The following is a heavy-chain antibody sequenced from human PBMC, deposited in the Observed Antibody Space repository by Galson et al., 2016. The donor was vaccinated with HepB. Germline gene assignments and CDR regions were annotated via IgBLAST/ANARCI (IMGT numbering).Heavy chain of an antibody. D-gene: IGHD5-12*01. CDR2: ISGSGKYS. CDR1: GFTFSDYY. Sequence: SLRLSCAASGFTFSDYYMSWIRQVPGKGLEWLSYISGSGKYSNYADSAKGRFSISRDNAKKSLYLQMNSLRAEDTAVYYCARGRPLSSGYDAHYGLDVWGQGTTVTVSS. J-gene: IGHJ6*02. V-gene: IGHV3-11*05. CDR3: ARGRPLSSGYDAHYGLDV.